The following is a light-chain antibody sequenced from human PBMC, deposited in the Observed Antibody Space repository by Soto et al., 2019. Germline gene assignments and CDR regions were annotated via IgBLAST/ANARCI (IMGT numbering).Light chain of an antibody. J-gene: IGLJ1*01. CDR3: QSYDSSLSAHYV. V-gene: IGLV1-40*01. Sequence: QAVLTRPPSVSGAPGQRVTISCTGSSSNIGAGHDVHWYQQLPGSAPKLLIYGSRNRPSGVPDRFSGSRSGTSASLAITGLQAEDEADYYCQSYDSSLSAHYVFGTGTKLTVL. CDR1: SSNIGAGHD. CDR2: GSR.